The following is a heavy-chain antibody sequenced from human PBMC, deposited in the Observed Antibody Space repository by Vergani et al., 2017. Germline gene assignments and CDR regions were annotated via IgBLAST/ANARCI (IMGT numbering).Heavy chain of an antibody. CDR1: GSIFTSYW. J-gene: IGHJ3*02. CDR2: IYPGDSDT. CDR3: AGQWELLSLGAFDI. D-gene: IGHD1-26*01. Sequence: EVQLVPSGAEVQTPGASLQISCTCSGSIFTSYWLGGVRQMPGKGLEWFGIIYPGDSDTRYSPSFQGQVTISADKSISTAYLQWSSLKASDTAMYYCAGQWELLSLGAFDIWGQGTMVTVSS. V-gene: IGHV5-51*01.